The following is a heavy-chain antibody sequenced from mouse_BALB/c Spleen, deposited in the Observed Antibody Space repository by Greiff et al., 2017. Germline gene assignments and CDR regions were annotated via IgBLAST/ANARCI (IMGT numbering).Heavy chain of an antibody. CDR3: ARDYYGSSYY. Sequence: DVKLVESGPGLVKPSQSLSLTCSVTGYSITSGYYWNWIRQFPGNKLEWMGYISYDGSNNYNPSLKNRISITRDTSKNQFFLKLNSVTTEDTATYYCARDYYGSSYYWGQGTTLTVSS. CDR2: ISYDGSN. CDR1: GYSITSGYY. V-gene: IGHV3-6*02. J-gene: IGHJ2*01. D-gene: IGHD1-1*01.